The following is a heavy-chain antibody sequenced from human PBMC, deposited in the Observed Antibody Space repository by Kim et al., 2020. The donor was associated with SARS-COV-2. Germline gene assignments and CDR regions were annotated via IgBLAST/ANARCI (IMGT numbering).Heavy chain of an antibody. V-gene: IGHV3-23*01. Sequence: GGSLRLSCAASGFTFSTFAMNWVRQAPGKGLEWVSTISGTSGNIYYADSVKGRFTISRDNSQNTLYLQMDSLRAKDTAVYYCVPKPTVTALAIFDYWGQGTLVTVSS. CDR1: GFTFSTFA. CDR2: ISGTSGNI. D-gene: IGHD4-17*01. J-gene: IGHJ4*02. CDR3: VPKPTVTALAIFDY.